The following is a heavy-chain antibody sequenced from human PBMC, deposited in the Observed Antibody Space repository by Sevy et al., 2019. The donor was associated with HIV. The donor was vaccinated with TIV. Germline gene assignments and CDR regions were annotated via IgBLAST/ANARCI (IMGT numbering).Heavy chain of an antibody. CDR2: IYSCGET. Sequence: SETLSLTCTDSGASIRDSSYYWAWIRQPPGKGLEWIGNIYSCGETYYNSSLKSRVTISVDTSKNQFSLSLTSVTAADTAIYFCARSMEQQLDAFDIWGQGTMVTVSS. D-gene: IGHD6-13*01. CDR3: ARSMEQQLDAFDI. CDR1: GASIRDSSYY. J-gene: IGHJ3*02. V-gene: IGHV4-39*01.